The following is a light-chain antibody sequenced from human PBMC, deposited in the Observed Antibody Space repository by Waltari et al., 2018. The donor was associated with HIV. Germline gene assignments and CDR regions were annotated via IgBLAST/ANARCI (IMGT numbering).Light chain of an antibody. J-gene: IGLJ1*01. CDR2: RNN. CDR1: SSNIGSNY. Sequence: QSVLTQPPSASETPGQRVTISCSGSSSNIGSNYVSWYPHLPGTAPKLLIYRNNQRPSGVPDRFSGSKSGTSASLAISGLRSEDEADYYCAAWGDSLTSFVFGTGTKVTVL. V-gene: IGLV1-47*01. CDR3: AAWGDSLTSFV.